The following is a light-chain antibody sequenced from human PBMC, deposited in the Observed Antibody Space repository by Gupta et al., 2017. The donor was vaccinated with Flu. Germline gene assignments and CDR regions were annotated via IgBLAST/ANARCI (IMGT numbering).Light chain of an antibody. V-gene: IGKV1-9*01. CDR3: QHLNSFPLT. Sequence: GDRVTITCRASQDFGSDLAWYQQKPGKAPTLLIYSASRKESGVPLRFSGSISGTEFTLTISCRQPEDFASYYCQHLNSFPLTFGGGTKVEIK. CDR1: QDFGSD. CDR2: SAS. J-gene: IGKJ4*01.